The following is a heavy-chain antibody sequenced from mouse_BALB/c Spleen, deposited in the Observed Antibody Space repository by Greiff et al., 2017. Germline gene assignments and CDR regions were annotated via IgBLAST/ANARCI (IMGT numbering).Heavy chain of an antibody. J-gene: IGHJ4*01. Sequence: EVQLQQPGPELVKPGASVKISCKASGYSFTGYNMNWVKQSNGKSLEWIGNIDPYNGGTSYNQKFKGKATLTVDKSSSTAYMQLKSLTSEDSAVYYCARDGNYEGDAMDYWGQGTSVTVSS. CDR1: GYSFTGYN. CDR3: ARDGNYEGDAMDY. D-gene: IGHD2-1*01. CDR2: IDPYNGGT. V-gene: IGHV1S135*01.